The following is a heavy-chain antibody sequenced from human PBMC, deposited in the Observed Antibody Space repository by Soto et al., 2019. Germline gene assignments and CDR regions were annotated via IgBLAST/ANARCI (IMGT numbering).Heavy chain of an antibody. D-gene: IGHD3-10*01. CDR1: GGSFSGYY. CDR2: INHGGST. J-gene: IGHJ4*02. Sequence: SETLSLTCAVYGGSFSGYYWSWIRQPPGKGLEWIGEINHGGSTNYNPSLKSRVTISVDTSKNQFSLKLSSVTAADTAVYYCARGVPYYGSGSYYDYWGQGTLVTVSS. V-gene: IGHV4-34*01. CDR3: ARGVPYYGSGSYYDY.